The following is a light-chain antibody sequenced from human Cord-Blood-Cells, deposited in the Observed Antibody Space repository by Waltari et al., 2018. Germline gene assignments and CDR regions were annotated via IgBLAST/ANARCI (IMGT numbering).Light chain of an antibody. J-gene: IGKJ2*01. V-gene: IGKV3-11*01. CDR1: PSVSSY. CDR3: QQRSNWPPPMYT. Sequence: EIVLTQSPAPLSLSPGDRAPLSCRASPSVSSYVAWYQQKPGQAPRLLIYDASNRATGITARFSGSGSGTDFTLTIRSLEPEDFAVYYCQQRSNWPPPMYTFGQGTKLEIK. CDR2: DAS.